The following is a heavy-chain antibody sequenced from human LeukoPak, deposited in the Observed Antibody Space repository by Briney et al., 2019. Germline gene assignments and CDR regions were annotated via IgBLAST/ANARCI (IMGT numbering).Heavy chain of an antibody. V-gene: IGHV1-69*01. D-gene: IGHD3-3*01. J-gene: IGHJ4*02. CDR2: IVPIFGTA. CDR1: GGTFSSYA. Sequence: SVKVSCKASGGTFSSYAISWMRQAPGQGLEWMGGIVPIFGTANYAQKFQGRVTITADESTSTAYMELSSLRAEDTAVYYCARARGWSGYSDYWGQGTLVTVSS. CDR3: ARARGWSGYSDY.